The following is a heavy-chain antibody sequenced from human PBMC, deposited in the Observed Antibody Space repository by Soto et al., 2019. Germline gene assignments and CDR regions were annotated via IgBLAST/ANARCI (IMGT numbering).Heavy chain of an antibody. D-gene: IGHD4-17*01. CDR3: VRDLPDWIYGDYGGNYFDP. V-gene: IGHV1-18*01. Sequence: GASVKVSCKAAGYIFTSYGISWVRQAPGQGLEWMGWISGYNGDTNYAQKLQGRVTMTTDTSTSTAYMELRSLRSDDTAVYYCVRDLPDWIYGDYGGNYFDPWGQGTLVTVSS. CDR2: ISGYNGDT. CDR1: GYIFTSYG. J-gene: IGHJ4*02.